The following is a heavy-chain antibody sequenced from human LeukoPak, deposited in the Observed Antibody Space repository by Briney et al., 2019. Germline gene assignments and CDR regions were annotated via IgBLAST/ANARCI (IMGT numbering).Heavy chain of an antibody. CDR2: ISGSGGRT. V-gene: IGHV3-23*01. D-gene: IGHD3-16*01. CDR3: AKDRDVWGSLLDY. Sequence: GGSLRLSCAASGFTFSSYAMSWVRQAPGKGLEWVSGISGSGGRTSYADSVKGRVTIARDKSKNKLYLQMNSLRAEDTAVYYCAKDRDVWGSLLDYWGRGTLITVSS. J-gene: IGHJ4*02. CDR1: GFTFSSYA.